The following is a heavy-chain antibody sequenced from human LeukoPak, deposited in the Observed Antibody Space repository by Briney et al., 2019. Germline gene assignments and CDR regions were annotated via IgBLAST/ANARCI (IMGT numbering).Heavy chain of an antibody. V-gene: IGHV3-23*01. J-gene: IGHJ4*02. CDR2: ISGSRGRT. Sequence: GGSLRLSCAASVFTLSSYAMSWVPQAPGKGLECVSSISGSRGRTYYADSVKGRFSISRDNSRNTLFLQMNSLRAEDTAVYYCAKEGIYGDKIIDYWGQGTLVTVSS. D-gene: IGHD4-17*01. CDR3: AKEGIYGDKIIDY. CDR1: VFTLSSYA.